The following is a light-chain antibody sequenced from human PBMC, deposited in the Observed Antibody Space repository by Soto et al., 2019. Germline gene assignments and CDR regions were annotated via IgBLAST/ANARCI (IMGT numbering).Light chain of an antibody. Sequence: DIQMTQSPSTLSASVGDRVTITCRASQSISSWLAWYQQKPGKAPKLLIYDASSLESGVPSRFSGSGSGTEFPLTISSLQLVDFATYYCQQYNSYSTFGQGT. V-gene: IGKV1-5*01. J-gene: IGKJ1*01. CDR2: DAS. CDR1: QSISSW. CDR3: QQYNSYST.